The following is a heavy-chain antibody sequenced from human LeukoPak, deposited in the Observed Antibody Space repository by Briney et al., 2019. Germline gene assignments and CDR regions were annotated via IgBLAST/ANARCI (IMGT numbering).Heavy chain of an antibody. Sequence: GGSLRLSCASCRFTHRSLWMSWVGQAPGKGLEWVANIKQDGSDKYYVDSVKGRFTISRDNAKKSLYLKMNSLGVEDTAVYYCTRHGGRPVDWGQGTLVTVSS. J-gene: IGHJ4*02. CDR1: RFTHRSLW. D-gene: IGHD1-26*01. V-gene: IGHV3-7*01. CDR3: TRHGGRPVD. CDR2: IKQDGSDK.